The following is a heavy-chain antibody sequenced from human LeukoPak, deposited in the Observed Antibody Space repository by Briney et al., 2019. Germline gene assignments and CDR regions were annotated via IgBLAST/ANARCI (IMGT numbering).Heavy chain of an antibody. J-gene: IGHJ6*02. CDR3: ARVHSTAEDYYYYGMDV. Sequence: SETLSLTCTVSGGSISSYYWSWIRQPPGKGLEWIGYIYYSGSTNYNPSLKSRVTISVDTSKNQFSLKLSSVAAADTAVYYCARVHSTAEDYYYYGMDVWGQGTTVTVSS. CDR2: IYYSGST. CDR1: GGSISSYY. V-gene: IGHV4-59*01.